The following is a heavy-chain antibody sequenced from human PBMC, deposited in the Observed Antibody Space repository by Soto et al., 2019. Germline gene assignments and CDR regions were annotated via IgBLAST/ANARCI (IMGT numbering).Heavy chain of an antibody. CDR2: ISAHNGNT. Sequence: ASVKVSCKASGYSFTGYGISWVRQAPGQGLEWMGWISAHNGNTAYAQKLQGRVTMTTDTATNTAYMELRSLRSDDTALYYCARMGYCSRGSCYYGTGDYWGQGILVTFSS. J-gene: IGHJ4*02. V-gene: IGHV1-18*04. D-gene: IGHD2-15*01. CDR3: ARMGYCSRGSCYYGTGDY. CDR1: GYSFTGYG.